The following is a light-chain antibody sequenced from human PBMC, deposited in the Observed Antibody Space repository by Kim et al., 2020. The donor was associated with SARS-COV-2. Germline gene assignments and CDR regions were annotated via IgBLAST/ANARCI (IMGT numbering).Light chain of an antibody. CDR3: ATWDDSLRRPL. CDR2: ANN. Sequence: ELTQPTSVSGTPGQRITISCSGTFSNIGSNYVHWYQQVPGTAPKLLTQANNQRPSGVPDRFSDSKSGTSASLAISGLRSEDEADYYCATWDDSLRRPLFGGGTKVTV. V-gene: IGLV1-47*01. J-gene: IGLJ2*01. CDR1: FSNIGSNY.